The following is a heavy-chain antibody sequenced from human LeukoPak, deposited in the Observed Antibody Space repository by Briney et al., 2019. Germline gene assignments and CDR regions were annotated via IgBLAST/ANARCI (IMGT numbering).Heavy chain of an antibody. CDR1: GFTFISYG. J-gene: IGHJ5*02. Sequence: PGGSLRLSCAASGFTFISYGMHWVRQAPGKGLEWVAFIRYDGTEKYYADSVKGRFTISRDNSKNTLHLQMSGLRPDDTAVYYCARVVIAARPHWFDPWGQGTLVTVSS. V-gene: IGHV3-30*02. CDR3: ARVVIAARPHWFDP. D-gene: IGHD6-6*01. CDR2: IRYDGTEK.